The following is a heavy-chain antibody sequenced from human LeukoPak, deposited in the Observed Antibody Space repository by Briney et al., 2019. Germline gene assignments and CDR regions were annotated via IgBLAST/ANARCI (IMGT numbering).Heavy chain of an antibody. CDR1: GGTFSSYA. Sequence: EASVKVSCKVSGGTFSSYAISWVRQAPGQGLEWMGRIIPILGIANYAQKFQGRVTITADKSTSTAYMELSSLRSEDTAVYYCARDRVGGYGPLDYWGQGTLVTVSS. J-gene: IGHJ4*02. D-gene: IGHD5-12*01. V-gene: IGHV1-69*04. CDR3: ARDRVGGYGPLDY. CDR2: IIPILGIA.